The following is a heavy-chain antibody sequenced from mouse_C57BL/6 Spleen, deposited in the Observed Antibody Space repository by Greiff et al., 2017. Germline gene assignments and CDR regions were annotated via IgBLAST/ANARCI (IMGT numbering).Heavy chain of an antibody. J-gene: IGHJ4*01. V-gene: IGHV1-81*01. D-gene: IGHD2-4*01. CDR2: VSPRSGNT. CDR3: ARRGDYDDGYYAMDY. CDR1: GYTFTSYG. Sequence: QVQLQQSGAELARPGASVKLSCKASGYTFTSYGISWVKQRTGQGLEWIGEVSPRSGNTYYNEKFKGKATLTADKSSSTAYMELRSLTSEDSAVYFWARRGDYDDGYYAMDYVGQGTSVTGSS.